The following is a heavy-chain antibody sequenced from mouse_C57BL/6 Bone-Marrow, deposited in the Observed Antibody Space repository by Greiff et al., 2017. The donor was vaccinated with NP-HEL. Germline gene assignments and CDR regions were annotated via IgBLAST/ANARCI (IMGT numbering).Heavy chain of an antibody. CDR3: ARRYGSFPYWYFDV. J-gene: IGHJ1*03. CDR1: GYTFTDYY. D-gene: IGHD1-1*01. Sequence: QVQLKESGAELVRPGASVKLSCKASGYTFTDYYINWVKQRPGQGLEWIARIYPGSGNTYYNEKFKGKATLTAEKSSSTAYMQLSSLTSEDSAVYFCARRYGSFPYWYFDVWGTGTTVTVSS. CDR2: IYPGSGNT. V-gene: IGHV1-76*01.